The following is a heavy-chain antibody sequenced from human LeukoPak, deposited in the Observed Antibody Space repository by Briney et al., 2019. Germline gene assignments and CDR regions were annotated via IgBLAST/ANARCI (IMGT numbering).Heavy chain of an antibody. CDR2: ISYDGSNK. CDR3: AKDFLRITMVRGVIITSAFDI. Sequence: PGGSLRLSCAASGFTFSSYGMHWVRQAPGKGLEWVAVISYDGSNKYYADSVKCRFTISRDNSKNTLYLQMNSLRAEDTAVYYCAKDFLRITMVRGVIITSAFDIWGQGTMVTVSS. D-gene: IGHD3-10*01. CDR1: GFTFSSYG. V-gene: IGHV3-30*18. J-gene: IGHJ3*02.